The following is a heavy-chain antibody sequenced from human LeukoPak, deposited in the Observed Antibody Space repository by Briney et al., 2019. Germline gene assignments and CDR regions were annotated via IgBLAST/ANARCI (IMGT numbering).Heavy chain of an antibody. CDR2: INQDGSQK. Sequence: QSGGSLRLSCAASRFTFSSYWMTWVRHVPGKGLEWVANINQDGSQKYYVDSVKGRFTISRDNGKNSLYLQMNSLRDDDTAVYYCARGLRGTVGAADIWGQGTMVTVSS. D-gene: IGHD1-26*01. CDR3: ARGLRGTVGAADI. J-gene: IGHJ3*02. CDR1: RFTFSSYW. V-gene: IGHV3-7*01.